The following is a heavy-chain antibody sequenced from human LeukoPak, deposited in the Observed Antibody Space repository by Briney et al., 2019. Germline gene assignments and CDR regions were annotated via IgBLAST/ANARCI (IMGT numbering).Heavy chain of an antibody. J-gene: IGHJ4*02. V-gene: IGHV3-23*01. CDR3: ARDRDIVGYGEFDY. D-gene: IGHD5-12*01. CDR2: ISANGVST. Sequence: GGSLRLSCEGPGMPFSSYTINWVRQAPGKGLEWVSGISANGVSTYYGDSAKGRFTISRDYAKNTLYLQMNSLRAEDTAVYYCARDRDIVGYGEFDYWGQGTLVTVSS. CDR1: GMPFSSYT.